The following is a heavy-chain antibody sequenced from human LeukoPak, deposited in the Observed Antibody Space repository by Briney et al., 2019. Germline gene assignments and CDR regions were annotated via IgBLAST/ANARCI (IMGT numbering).Heavy chain of an antibody. CDR2: VSSSGGST. Sequence: PGGSLRLSRSASGFTFSHYAMHWVRQAPGKGLEYLSTVSSSGGSTYYTDSVKGRFTISRDNSKNTLYLQMSSLRAEDTAVYYCVKDDVYYYDSGAYPHWGQGTLVTVSS. D-gene: IGHD3-22*01. CDR3: VKDDVYYYDSGAYPH. V-gene: IGHV3-64D*06. J-gene: IGHJ1*01. CDR1: GFTFSHYA.